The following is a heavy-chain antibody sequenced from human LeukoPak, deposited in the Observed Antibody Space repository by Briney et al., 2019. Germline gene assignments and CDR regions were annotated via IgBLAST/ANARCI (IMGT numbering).Heavy chain of an antibody. Sequence: SETLSLTCTVSGGSISSSSYYWSWIRQPPGKGLEWIGEINHSGSANYNPSLKSRVTISVDTSKNQFSLKLSSVTAADTAVYYCARGGYCSGGSCYRSYYYYYYMDVWGKGTTVTVSS. CDR1: GGSISSSSYY. V-gene: IGHV4-39*07. D-gene: IGHD2-15*01. CDR3: ARGGYCSGGSCYRSYYYYYYMDV. J-gene: IGHJ6*03. CDR2: INHSGSA.